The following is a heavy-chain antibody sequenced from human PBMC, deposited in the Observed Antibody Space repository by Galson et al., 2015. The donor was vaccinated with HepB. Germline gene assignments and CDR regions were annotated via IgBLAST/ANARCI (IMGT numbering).Heavy chain of an antibody. CDR1: GFSFSYFA. D-gene: IGHD3-10*01. Sequence: SLRLSCAASGFSFSYFAVSWVRQAPGKGLEWVSTVSGSGDSTYYADSVKGRFTISRDNSKSMVNLQLNGLRADDTAVYYRARDYGSGTYYAYFDYWGQGTLVTVSS. V-gene: IGHV3-23*01. CDR2: VSGSGDST. CDR3: ARDYGSGTYYAYFDY. J-gene: IGHJ4*02.